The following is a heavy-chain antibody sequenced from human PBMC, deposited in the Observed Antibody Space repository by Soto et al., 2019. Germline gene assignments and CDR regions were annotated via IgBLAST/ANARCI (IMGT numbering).Heavy chain of an antibody. J-gene: IGHJ5*02. D-gene: IGHD3-16*02. CDR1: GGTFSSYT. Sequence: QVQLVQSGAEVKKPGSSVKVSCKASGGTFSSYTISWVRQAPGQGLELMGRLIPILGIAKYAQKFQGRVTITADKPTSTAYMELSSLRSEDKAVYYCARGEIYDYVWGSYRYGGCGFDPWGQGTLVTVSS. V-gene: IGHV1-69*02. CDR3: ARGEIYDYVWGSYRYGGCGFDP. CDR2: LIPILGIA.